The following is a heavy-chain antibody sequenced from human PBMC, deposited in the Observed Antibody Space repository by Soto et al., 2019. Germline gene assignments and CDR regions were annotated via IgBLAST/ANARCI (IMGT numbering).Heavy chain of an antibody. CDR3: AKGRGGSGSLTPRVDF. CDR2: ISGGGDTT. V-gene: IGHV3-23*01. D-gene: IGHD3-10*01. Sequence: SCKASGYTFTSYAMTWVRQAPGKGLEWVSAISGGGDTTSYADSVKGRFTVSRDGSKNTLYLQMSSLRAEDTALYYCAKGRGGSGSLTPRVDFWGQGTLVTVSS. CDR1: GYTFTSYA. J-gene: IGHJ4*02.